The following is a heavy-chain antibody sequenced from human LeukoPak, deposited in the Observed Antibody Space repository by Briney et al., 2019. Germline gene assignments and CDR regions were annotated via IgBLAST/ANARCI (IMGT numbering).Heavy chain of an antibody. CDR1: GFTFSSYS. D-gene: IGHD3-22*01. V-gene: IGHV3-21*01. J-gene: IGHJ3*02. CDR2: ISSSSSYI. Sequence: GGSLRLSCAASGFTFSSYSMNWVRQAPGKGLEWVSSISSSSSYIYYADSVKGRLTISRDNAKNSLYLQMNSLRAEDTAVYYCARLANYYDSSGDGFDIWGQGTMVTVSS. CDR3: ARLANYYDSSGDGFDI.